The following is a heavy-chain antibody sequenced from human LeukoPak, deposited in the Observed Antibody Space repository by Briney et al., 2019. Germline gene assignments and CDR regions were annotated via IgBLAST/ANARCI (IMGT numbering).Heavy chain of an antibody. CDR1: GGSVSSGSYY. Sequence: PSETLSLTCTVSGGSVSSGSYYWSWIRQPPGKGLEWIGYIYYSGSTNYNPSLKSRVTTSVDTSKNQFSLKLSSVTAADTAVYYCARGAGWELPVCIDYWGQGTLVTVSS. V-gene: IGHV4-61*01. CDR2: IYYSGST. D-gene: IGHD1-26*01. J-gene: IGHJ4*02. CDR3: ARGAGWELPVCIDY.